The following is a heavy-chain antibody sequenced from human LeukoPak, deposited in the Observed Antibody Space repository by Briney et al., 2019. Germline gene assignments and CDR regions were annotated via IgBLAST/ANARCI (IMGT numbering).Heavy chain of an antibody. CDR1: GFTFSSYA. J-gene: IGHJ6*02. Sequence: GGSLRLSCAASGFTFSSYAMHWVRQAPGKGLEWVAVISYDGSNKYYADSVKGRFTISRDNSKNTLYLQMNSLRAEDTAVYYCARDLDSSGYHAPYYYYYGMDVWGQGTTVTVSS. D-gene: IGHD3-22*01. CDR3: ARDLDSSGYHAPYYYYYGMDV. V-gene: IGHV3-30-3*01. CDR2: ISYDGSNK.